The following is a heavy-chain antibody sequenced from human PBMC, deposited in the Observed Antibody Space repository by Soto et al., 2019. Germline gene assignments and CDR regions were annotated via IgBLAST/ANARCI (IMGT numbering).Heavy chain of an antibody. D-gene: IGHD3-22*01. CDR1: GFTFSTYW. V-gene: IGHV3-7*01. Sequence: GGSLRLSCAASGFTFSTYWMSWVRQAPGKGLEWLANIKQDGSEKYYVDSVRGRFTISRDNAKNSLYVQMNSLRDEDTAVYYCARVVRNYYESSGYDYWGQGALVTVSS. CDR2: IKQDGSEK. CDR3: ARVVRNYYESSGYDY. J-gene: IGHJ4*02.